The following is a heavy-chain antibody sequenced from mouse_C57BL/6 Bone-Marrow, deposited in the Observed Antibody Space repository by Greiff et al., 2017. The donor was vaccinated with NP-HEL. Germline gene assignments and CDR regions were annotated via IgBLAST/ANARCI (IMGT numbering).Heavy chain of an antibody. CDR1: GYAFSSSW. V-gene: IGHV1-82*01. D-gene: IGHD1-1*01. J-gene: IGHJ1*03. Sequence: QVQLQQSGPELVKPGASVKISCKASGYAFSSSWMNWVKQRPGKGLEWIGRIYPGDGDTNYNGKFKGKATLTADKSSSTAYMQLSSLTSEDSAVYCCARPPYYGSIYWYFDVWGTGTTVTVSS. CDR2: IYPGDGDT. CDR3: ARPPYYGSIYWYFDV.